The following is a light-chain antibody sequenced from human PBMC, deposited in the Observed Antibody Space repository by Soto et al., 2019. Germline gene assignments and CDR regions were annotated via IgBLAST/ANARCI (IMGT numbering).Light chain of an antibody. Sequence: QSVLTQPASVSGSPGQSITISCTGTSSDIGDSNYVSWYQQHPGKAPKFVIYDVSNRPSGVSIRFSGSKSANTASLTISGLQAEDEADYYCSSFRSSSTSYVFGTGTKVTVL. CDR1: SSDIGDSNY. CDR3: SSFRSSSTSYV. V-gene: IGLV2-14*03. CDR2: DVS. J-gene: IGLJ1*01.